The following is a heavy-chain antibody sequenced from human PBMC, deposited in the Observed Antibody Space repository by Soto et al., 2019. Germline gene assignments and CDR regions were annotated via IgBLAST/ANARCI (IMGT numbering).Heavy chain of an antibody. CDR2: IIPIFGTA. CDR3: ARVHCSSLRSGFTSYYFEY. J-gene: IGHJ4*02. CDR1: RGTFSCYA. Sequence: SVKVSCKASRGTFSCYAISWVRQAPGQGLDWMGGIIPIFGTANYAHKLQGRIPITADDSTSTAYMELSSLRSEDTAVYYCARVHCSSLRSGFTSYYFEYWGQGTLVTVSS. V-gene: IGHV1-69*13. D-gene: IGHD6-6*01.